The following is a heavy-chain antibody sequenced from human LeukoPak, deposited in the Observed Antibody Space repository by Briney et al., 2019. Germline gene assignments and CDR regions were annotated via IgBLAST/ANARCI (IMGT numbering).Heavy chain of an antibody. V-gene: IGHV3-30-3*01. CDR2: ISYDGGKT. D-gene: IGHD3-3*01. Sequence: GGSLRLSCAASGFIFSGYAMHWVRQAPGKGLEGVAVISYDGGKTYYADSVKGRFTISRDNSKSPLYLQMNSLRSEDTPVYYCARGFNDFWSGSQLEYWGQGTLVPVSS. CDR3: ARGFNDFWSGSQLEY. CDR1: GFIFSGYA. J-gene: IGHJ4*02.